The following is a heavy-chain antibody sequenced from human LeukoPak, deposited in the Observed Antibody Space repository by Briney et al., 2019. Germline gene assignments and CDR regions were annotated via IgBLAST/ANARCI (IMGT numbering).Heavy chain of an antibody. V-gene: IGHV3-7*01. CDR1: GFTFSSYS. D-gene: IGHD2-15*01. Sequence: GGSLRLSCAASGFTFSSYSMNWVRQAPGKGLEWVANINEEGSEKSYVDSVKGRFTISRDNAKNSLYLQMNSLRAEDTAVYYCARSDWGYCSGGSCYSSRDPYAFDIWGQGTMVTVSS. J-gene: IGHJ3*02. CDR2: INEEGSEK. CDR3: ARSDWGYCSGGSCYSSRDPYAFDI.